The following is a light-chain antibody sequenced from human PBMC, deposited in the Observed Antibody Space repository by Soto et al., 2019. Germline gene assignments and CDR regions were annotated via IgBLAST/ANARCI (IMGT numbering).Light chain of an antibody. Sequence: DIQMTQSPSTLSASVGDRVTITCRASQSISSWLAWYQQKPGKAPKLLVHKASSLQSGVPSRFSGSGFGTDFTLTISSLQPEDSAIYYCQQADTFPITFGQGTRLEIK. J-gene: IGKJ5*01. V-gene: IGKV1-5*03. CDR1: QSISSW. CDR3: QQADTFPIT. CDR2: KAS.